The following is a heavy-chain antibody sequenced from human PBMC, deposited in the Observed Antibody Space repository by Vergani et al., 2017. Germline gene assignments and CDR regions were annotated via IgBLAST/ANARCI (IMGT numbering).Heavy chain of an antibody. CDR2: IRSASSAT. J-gene: IGHJ4*02. CDR1: GFTFSSNT. CDR3: ASGLRFGEFTFDY. V-gene: IGHV3-48*04. D-gene: IGHD3-10*01. Sequence: EVQLVESGGGLVQPGESLRLSCAASGFTFSSNTMNWFRQAPGKGLEWVSYIRSASSATYYADSVKGRFTISRDNAKDSVYLQMSSLRAEDTAVYYCASGLRFGEFTFDYWGQGILVTVSS.